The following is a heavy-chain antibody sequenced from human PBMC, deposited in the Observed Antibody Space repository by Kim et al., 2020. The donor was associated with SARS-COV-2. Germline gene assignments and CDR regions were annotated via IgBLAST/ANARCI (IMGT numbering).Heavy chain of an antibody. CDR3: AKDIGWSGYSNWFDP. V-gene: IGHV3-9*01. D-gene: IGHD3-3*01. J-gene: IGHJ5*02. CDR1: GFTFGDYA. CDR2: ISWNSGSI. Sequence: GGSLRLSCAASGFTFGDYAMHWVRQAPGKGLEWVSGISWNSGSIGYADSVKGRFTISRDNAKNSLYLQMNSLRAEDTALYYCAKDIGWSGYSNWFDPWGQGTLVTVSS.